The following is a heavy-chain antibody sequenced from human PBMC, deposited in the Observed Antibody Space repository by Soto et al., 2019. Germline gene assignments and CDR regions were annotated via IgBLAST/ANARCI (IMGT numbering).Heavy chain of an antibody. V-gene: IGHV1-69*06. J-gene: IGHJ4*02. D-gene: IGHD6-13*01. CDR1: GGTFNNYA. CDR3: ATHQQLTTFES. CDR2: IVPIFNTS. Sequence: QVQLVQSGAEVKKPGSSVKVSCKASGGTFNNYAISWVRQAPGQGLEWMGGIVPIFNTSHFAEKFQGRLTLTADKSTSTAFMEFIGLRSDDTAVYFCATHQQLTTFESWGQGTLVLVSS.